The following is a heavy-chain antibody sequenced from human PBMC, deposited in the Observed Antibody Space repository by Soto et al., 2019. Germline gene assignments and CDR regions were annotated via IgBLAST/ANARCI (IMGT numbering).Heavy chain of an antibody. J-gene: IGHJ6*02. CDR2: IVPDFGGP. D-gene: IGHD2-21*02. CDR3: ARKAIIPGRPSGLDYYFAVDV. CDR1: GGSFSTYA. V-gene: IGHV1-69*01. Sequence: QVQLVQSGAEVRRPGSSVRVSCRASGGSFSTYALSWVRQAPGQGLVWVGGIVPDFGGPNYAQNFQDRVTITADESTTTAYIELSSLRSDDTAIYYWARKAIIPGRPSGLDYYFAVDVWGQGTTVTVSS.